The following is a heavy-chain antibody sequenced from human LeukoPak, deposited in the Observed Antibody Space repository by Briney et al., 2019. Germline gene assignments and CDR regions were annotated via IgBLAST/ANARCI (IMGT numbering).Heavy chain of an antibody. Sequence: QTGGSLRLSCAASGFTFSSYGMHWVRQAPGKGLEWVAVISYDGSNKYYADSVKGRFTISRDNSKNTLYLQMNSLRAEDTAVYYCASVAGSGSYSPPFDYWGQGTLVTVSS. J-gene: IGHJ4*02. CDR1: GFTFSSYG. CDR2: ISYDGSNK. CDR3: ASVAGSGSYSPPFDY. D-gene: IGHD3-10*01. V-gene: IGHV3-30*03.